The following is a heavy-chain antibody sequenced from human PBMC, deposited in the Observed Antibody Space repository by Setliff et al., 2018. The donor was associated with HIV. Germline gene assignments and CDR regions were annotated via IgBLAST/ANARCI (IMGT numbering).Heavy chain of an antibody. CDR1: HDSISRDYY. D-gene: IGHD3-10*01. CDR3: ARLGDYGSGGWFDP. V-gene: IGHV4-38-2*02. J-gene: IGHJ5*02. Sequence: LSLTCTVSHDSISRDYYWAWIRQPPGKGLEWIGAIYYTGSTYYNPSLRSRVTISVDTSKNQFSLKLSSVTAADTAVYYCARLGDYGSGGWFDPWGQGTLVTVSS. CDR2: IYYTGST.